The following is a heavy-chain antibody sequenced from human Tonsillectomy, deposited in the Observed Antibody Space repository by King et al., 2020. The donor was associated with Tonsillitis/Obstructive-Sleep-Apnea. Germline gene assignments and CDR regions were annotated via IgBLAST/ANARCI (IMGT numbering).Heavy chain of an antibody. J-gene: IGHJ4*02. CDR2: INNSSAVT. CDR1: GFTFSSYT. V-gene: IGHV3-23*04. Sequence: VQLVESGGGLVQPGGSLRLSCAASGFTFSSYTMGWGRQAPGKGLEWVSDINNSSAVTYSGDPVKGRFTISRDNSNNVLYLQMNSLRVGDTAVYYCARAPLWGSSYDYWGPGTLVTVSS. D-gene: IGHD7-27*01. CDR3: ARAPLWGSSYDY.